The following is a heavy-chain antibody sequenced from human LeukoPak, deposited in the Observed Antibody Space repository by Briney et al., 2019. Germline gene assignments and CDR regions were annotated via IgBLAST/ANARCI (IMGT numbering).Heavy chain of an antibody. J-gene: IGHJ5*02. D-gene: IGHD3-22*01. CDR1: GASISSYY. CDR3: ARGVGDYYDSSGYYLGNWFDP. CDR2: INYGGRT. Sequence: SETLSLTCTVSGASISSYYWSWIRQHPGKGLEWGGYINYGGRTNYNPSLKSRVTISVDTSKNQFSRKLSSVTAADTAFYYCARGVGDYYDSSGYYLGNWFDPWGQGTLVTVSS. V-gene: IGHV4-59*01.